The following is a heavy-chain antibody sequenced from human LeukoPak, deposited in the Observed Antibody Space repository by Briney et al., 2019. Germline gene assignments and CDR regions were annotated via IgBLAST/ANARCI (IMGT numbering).Heavy chain of an antibody. Sequence: SETLSLTCTVSGGSISSSSYYWGWIRQPPGKGLEWIGSIYYSGSTYYNPSLKSRVTISVDTSKNRFSLKLSSVTAADTAVYYCARHPFYGAYYFDYWGQGTLVTVSS. CDR3: ARHPFYGAYYFDY. CDR2: IYYSGST. D-gene: IGHD4-17*01. V-gene: IGHV4-39*01. CDR1: GGSISSSSYY. J-gene: IGHJ4*02.